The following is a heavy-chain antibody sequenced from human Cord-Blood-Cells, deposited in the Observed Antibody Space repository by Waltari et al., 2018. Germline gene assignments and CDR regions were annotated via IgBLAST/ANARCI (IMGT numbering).Heavy chain of an antibody. D-gene: IGHD3-22*01. CDR3: ASHYDSSGYYYYYGMDV. CDR2: IIPILGTA. CDR1: GGTFRSYA. V-gene: IGHV1-69*01. Sequence: QVQLVQSGAEGKKPGSSVKVSCKASGGTFRSYAIRWVRQAPGQGLEWMGGIIPILGTANYAQKFQGRVTITADESTSTAYMELSSLRSEDTAVYYCASHYDSSGYYYYYGMDVWGQGTTVTVSS. J-gene: IGHJ6*02.